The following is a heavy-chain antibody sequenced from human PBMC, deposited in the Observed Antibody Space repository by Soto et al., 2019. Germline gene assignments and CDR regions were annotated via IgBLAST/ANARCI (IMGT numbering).Heavy chain of an antibody. CDR1: GFTFSSYA. D-gene: IGHD6-13*01. J-gene: IGHJ3*02. CDR2: ISGSGGST. CDR3: AKDTDEYSSSYDDAFDI. Sequence: QPGGSLRLSCAASGFTFSSYAMSWVRQAPGKGLEWVSAISGSGGSTYCADSVKGRFTISRDNSKNTLYLQMNSLRAEDTAVYYCAKDTDEYSSSYDDAFDIWGQGTMVTVSS. V-gene: IGHV3-23*01.